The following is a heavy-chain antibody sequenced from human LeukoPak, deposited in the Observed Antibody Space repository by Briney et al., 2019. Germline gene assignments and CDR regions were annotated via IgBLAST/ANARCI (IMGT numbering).Heavy chain of an antibody. CDR2: VSGSGSEI. D-gene: IGHD2/OR15-2a*01. CDR1: GFTFNNFE. J-gene: IGHJ4*02. V-gene: IGHV3-48*03. Sequence: GGSLRLSCAASGFTFNNFEMNWVRQAPGKGLEGIAYVSGSGSEIHYGDSVKGRFTISRDNAKSSVYLQMDSLRAEDMALYYCATKVPSTSHFSSWGQGTLVTVSS. CDR3: ATKVPSTSHFSS.